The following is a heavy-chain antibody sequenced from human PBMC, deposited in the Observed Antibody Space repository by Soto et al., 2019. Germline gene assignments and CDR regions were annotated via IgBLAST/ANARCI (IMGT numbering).Heavy chain of an antibody. CDR1: GGSIRSGGDY. D-gene: IGHD3-22*01. CDR3: ARWLTYYYASSGYQPITHAFDI. CDR2: IYYSGST. V-gene: IGHV4-31*03. Sequence: SQTHSLRYTVSGGSIRSGGDYWSWIRQHPGKGLEWIGYIYYSGSTYYNPSLKSRVTISVDTSKNQFSLKLSSVTAAGTAVYYCARWLTYYYASSGYQPITHAFDIWGQGTMVTVS. J-gene: IGHJ3*02.